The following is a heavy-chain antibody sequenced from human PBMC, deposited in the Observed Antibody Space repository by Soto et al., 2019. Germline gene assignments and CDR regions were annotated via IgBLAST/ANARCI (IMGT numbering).Heavy chain of an antibody. CDR2: IYYSGST. CDR1: GEPISRYY. D-gene: IGHD3-3*01. Sequence: SKTLSLTCSVSGEPISRYYWSWIRQPPGKGLEWIGYIYYSGSTNYNPSLKSRVTISVDTSKNQFSLKLSSVTAADTAVYYCARAKYDFWSGYYSRDNWFAPSGQGTLVTVSS. V-gene: IGHV4-59*01. J-gene: IGHJ5*02. CDR3: ARAKYDFWSGYYSRDNWFAP.